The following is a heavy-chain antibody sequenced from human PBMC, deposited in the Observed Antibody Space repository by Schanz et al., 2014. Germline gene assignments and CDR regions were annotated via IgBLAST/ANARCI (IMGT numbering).Heavy chain of an antibody. J-gene: IGHJ4*02. CDR1: GFTFGNFF. D-gene: IGHD2-2*01. Sequence: EVQLVESGGGLVRPGGSLRLSCAASGFTFGNFFMSWVRQAPGKGLEWVANIKGDSSVKAYVDSVRGRFTLSRDNVKNSLYLQMNSLRAEDTAVYYCERFQSPHQPFDYWGQGTLVTVSS. CDR2: IKGDSSVK. V-gene: IGHV3-7*01. CDR3: ERFQSPHQPFDY.